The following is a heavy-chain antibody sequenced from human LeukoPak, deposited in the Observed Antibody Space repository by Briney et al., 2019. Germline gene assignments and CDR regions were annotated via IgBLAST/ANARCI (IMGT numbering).Heavy chain of an antibody. Sequence: PSETLSLTCTVSGGSISSGGSYWSWIRQHPGKGLEWIGYISYSGSTYYNPSLKSRVTISVDTPKNQFSLKLSSVTAADTAVYYCARVSCSSTSCKRYYYYGMDVWGKGTTVTVSS. CDR1: GGSISSGGSY. CDR3: ARVSCSSTSCKRYYYYGMDV. J-gene: IGHJ6*04. V-gene: IGHV4-31*03. CDR2: ISYSGST. D-gene: IGHD2-2*01.